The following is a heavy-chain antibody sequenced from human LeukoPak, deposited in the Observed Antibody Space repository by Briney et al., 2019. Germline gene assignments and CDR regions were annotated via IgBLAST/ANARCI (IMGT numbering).Heavy chain of an antibody. D-gene: IGHD3-16*01. CDR3: ARELGTFSWFDP. V-gene: IGHV1-18*01. CDR2: ISAYNGNT. Sequence: ASVKVSCKASGYTFTSYDISWVRQAPGQGLEWMGWISAYNGNTNYAQKLQGRVTVATDTSTSTAYMELRSLRSDDTAVYYCARELGTFSWFDPWGQGTLVTVSS. J-gene: IGHJ5*02. CDR1: GYTFTSYD.